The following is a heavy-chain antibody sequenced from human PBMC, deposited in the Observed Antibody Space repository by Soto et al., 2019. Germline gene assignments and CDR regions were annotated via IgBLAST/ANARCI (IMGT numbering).Heavy chain of an antibody. CDR1: GFTFSNAW. V-gene: IGHV3-15*01. CDR3: TTGSTHVTIGDYVPNYYYYYYMDV. D-gene: IGHD4-17*01. J-gene: IGHJ6*03. Sequence: GGSLRLSCAASGFTFSNAWMSWVRQAPGKGLEWVGRIKSKTDGGTTDYAAPVKGRFTISRDDSKNTLYLQMNSLKTEDTAVYYCTTGSTHVTIGDYVPNYYYYYYMDVWGKGTTVTVSS. CDR2: IKSKTDGGTT.